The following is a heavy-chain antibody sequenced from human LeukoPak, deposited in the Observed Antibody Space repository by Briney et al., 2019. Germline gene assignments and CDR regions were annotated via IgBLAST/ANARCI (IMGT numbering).Heavy chain of an antibody. Sequence: SVKVSCKASGGTFSSYAISWVRQAPGQGLEWMGRIIPIFGTANYAQKFQGRVTITTDESTSTAYMELSSLRSEDTAVCYCARDERYYDSSGYYPYYWGQGTLVTVSS. J-gene: IGHJ4*02. CDR3: ARDERYYDSSGYYPYY. D-gene: IGHD3-22*01. CDR1: GGTFSSYA. V-gene: IGHV1-69*05. CDR2: IIPIFGTA.